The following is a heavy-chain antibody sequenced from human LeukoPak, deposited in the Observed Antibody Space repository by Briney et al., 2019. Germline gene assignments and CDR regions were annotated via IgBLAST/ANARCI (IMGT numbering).Heavy chain of an antibody. CDR2: ISSSGRTI. D-gene: IGHD3-10*02. Sequence: GGSLRLSCAASGFTFSSCEMNWVRQAPGQGLEWVSFISSSGRTIYYADSVKGRFTISRDNAKNSLYLQMNRLRAEDTAVYYCAELGITMIGGVWGKGTTVTISS. CDR1: GFTFSSCE. CDR3: AELGITMIGGV. V-gene: IGHV3-48*03. J-gene: IGHJ6*04.